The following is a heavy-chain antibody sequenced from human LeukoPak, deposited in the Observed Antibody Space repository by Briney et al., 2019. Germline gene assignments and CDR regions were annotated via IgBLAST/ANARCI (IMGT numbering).Heavy chain of an antibody. CDR2: IYSGGST. D-gene: IGHD3-22*01. V-gene: IGHV3-53*01. J-gene: IGHJ4*02. CDR3: ARESDDSSAAGFDY. Sequence: GGSLRLSCAASGFTLSSNYMSWVRQAPGKGLEWVSVIYSGGSTYYADSVKGRFTISRDNSKNTLYLQMNSLRAEDTAVYYCARESDDSSAAGFDYGGQGTLVTVS. CDR1: GFTLSSNY.